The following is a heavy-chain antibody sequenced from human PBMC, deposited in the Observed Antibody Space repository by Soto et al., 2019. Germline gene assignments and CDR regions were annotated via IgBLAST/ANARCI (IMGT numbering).Heavy chain of an antibody. Sequence: QVQLVQSGAEVKKPGSSVKVSCKASGGTFSSYTISWVRQAPGQGLEWMGRIIPILGIANYAQKFQGRVTITADKSTGTAYMELSSLRSEDTAVYYCAREPARAVAGPADIWGQGTMVTVSS. CDR2: IIPILGIA. CDR1: GGTFSSYT. J-gene: IGHJ3*02. CDR3: AREPARAVAGPADI. V-gene: IGHV1-69*08. D-gene: IGHD6-19*01.